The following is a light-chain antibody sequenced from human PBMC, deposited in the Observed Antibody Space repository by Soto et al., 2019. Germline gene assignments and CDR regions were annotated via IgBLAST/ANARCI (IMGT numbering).Light chain of an antibody. CDR1: NSDVGGYNY. V-gene: IGLV2-11*01. CDR2: DVT. J-gene: IGLJ2*01. Sequence: QSALTQPRSVSGSPGQSLAISCTGANSDVGGYNYVSWYQQYPGKAPKLMIYDVTKRPSGVPDRFSGSKSGNTASLTISGLQAADEADYYCCSYAGNYILVFGGGTKLTVL. CDR3: CSYAGNYILV.